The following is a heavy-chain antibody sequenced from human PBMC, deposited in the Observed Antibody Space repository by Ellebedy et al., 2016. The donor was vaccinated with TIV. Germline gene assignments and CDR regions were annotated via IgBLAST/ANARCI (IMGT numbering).Heavy chain of an antibody. V-gene: IGHV1-69*13. CDR1: GYTFTSYD. J-gene: IGHJ3*02. CDR2: IIPIFGTA. CDR3: ARVHDYGDYSGAFDI. Sequence: AASVKVSCKASGYTFTSYDINWVRQAPGQGLEWMGGIIPIFGTANYAQKFQGRVTITADESTSTAYMELSSLRSEDTAVYYCARVHDYGDYSGAFDIWGQGTMVTVSS. D-gene: IGHD4-17*01.